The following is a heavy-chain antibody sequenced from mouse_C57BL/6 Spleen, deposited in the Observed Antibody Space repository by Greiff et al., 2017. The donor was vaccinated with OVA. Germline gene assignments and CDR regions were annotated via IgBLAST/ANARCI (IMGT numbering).Heavy chain of an antibody. J-gene: IGHJ4*01. D-gene: IGHD2-5*01. Sequence: VQLQQPGAELVKPGASVKLSCKASGYTFTSYWMHWVKQRPGQGLEWIGMIHPNSGSTNYNEKFKSKATLTVDKSSSTAYMQLSSLTSEDSAVYYCARRGSNSDYAMDYWGQGTSVTVSS. V-gene: IGHV1-64*01. CDR3: ARRGSNSDYAMDY. CDR1: GYTFTSYW. CDR2: IHPNSGST.